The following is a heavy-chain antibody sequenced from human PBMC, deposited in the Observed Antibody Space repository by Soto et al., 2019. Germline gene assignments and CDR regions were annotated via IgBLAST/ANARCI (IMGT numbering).Heavy chain of an antibody. CDR1: GFTFGDYA. Sequence: GGSLRISCTASGFTFGDYAMSWVRQAPGKGLEWVGFIRSKVYGGTTEYAASVKGRFTISRDDSKSIAYLQMNSLKTEDTAVYYCTRDQDDFWSVYLFDYWGQGTLVTVSS. V-gene: IGHV3-49*04. J-gene: IGHJ4*02. CDR2: IRSKVYGGTT. D-gene: IGHD3-3*01. CDR3: TRDQDDFWSVYLFDY.